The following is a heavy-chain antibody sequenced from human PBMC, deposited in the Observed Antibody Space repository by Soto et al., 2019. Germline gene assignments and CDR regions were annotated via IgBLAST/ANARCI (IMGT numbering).Heavy chain of an antibody. D-gene: IGHD4-4*01. Sequence: EVQLVESGGGLVKPGGSLRLSCVASGFTFSTTWMNWVRQAPGKGLEWVGRIGSKTEGGTTNYAAPVKGRFTISRDDSKNTLYLQMDSLKTEDTAVYYCTTVGYSNSGSWGQGILVTVSS. CDR2: IGSKTEGGTT. V-gene: IGHV3-15*07. J-gene: IGHJ5*02. CDR1: GFTFSTTW. CDR3: TTVGYSNSGS.